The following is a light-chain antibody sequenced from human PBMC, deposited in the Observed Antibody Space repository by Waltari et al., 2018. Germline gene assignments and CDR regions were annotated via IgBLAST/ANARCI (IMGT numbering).Light chain of an antibody. V-gene: IGLV3-25*03. Sequence: SYELTQPPSVSVSPGQTATITCSGDLLPKQFAYWYQQRPGQAPVLLIYKDPERASGIPGRFSGSTSGTTVTLTIAGVQGEDEADYFCQSVDVTALPFGGGTRLTVL. J-gene: IGLJ2*01. CDR2: KDP. CDR1: LLPKQF. CDR3: QSVDVTALP.